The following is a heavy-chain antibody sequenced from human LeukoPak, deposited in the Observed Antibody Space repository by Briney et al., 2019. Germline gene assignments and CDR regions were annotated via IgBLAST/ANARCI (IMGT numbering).Heavy chain of an antibody. V-gene: IGHV3-30-3*01. Sequence: PGGSLRLSCAASGFTFSSYAMHWVRQAPGKGLEWVAVISYDGSNKYYADSVKGRFTISRDNSKNTLYLQMNSLRAEDTAVYYCASPGDYYYDIWYFDLWGRGTLVTVSS. J-gene: IGHJ2*01. D-gene: IGHD3-22*01. CDR3: ASPGDYYYDIWYFDL. CDR1: GFTFSSYA. CDR2: ISYDGSNK.